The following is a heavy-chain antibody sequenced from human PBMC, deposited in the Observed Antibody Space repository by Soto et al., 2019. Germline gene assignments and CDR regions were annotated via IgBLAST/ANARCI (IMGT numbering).Heavy chain of an antibody. J-gene: IGHJ4*02. Sequence: SETLSLTCTVSGGSISSGGYYWSWIRQHPGKGLEWIGYIYYSGSTYYNPSLKSRVTISVDTSKNQFSLKLSSVTAADTAVYYCAKHPGRDGYNEFDYWGQGTLVTVSS. CDR1: GGSISSGGYY. CDR3: AKHPGRDGYNEFDY. V-gene: IGHV4-31*03. D-gene: IGHD5-12*01. CDR2: IYYSGST.